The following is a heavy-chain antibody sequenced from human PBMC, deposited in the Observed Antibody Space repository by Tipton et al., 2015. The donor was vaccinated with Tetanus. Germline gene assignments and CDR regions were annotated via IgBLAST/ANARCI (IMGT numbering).Heavy chain of an antibody. CDR1: GGSFSGYY. Sequence: TLSLTCAVYGGSFSGYYWSWIRQPPGKGLEWIGEINHSGSTNYNPSLKSRVTISVDTSKNQFSLKLSSVTAADTAVYYCALAYCGGDCFVGNSFPVDYWGQGTLVTVSS. CDR2: INHSGST. D-gene: IGHD2-21*02. J-gene: IGHJ4*02. V-gene: IGHV4-34*01. CDR3: ALAYCGGDCFVGNSFPVDY.